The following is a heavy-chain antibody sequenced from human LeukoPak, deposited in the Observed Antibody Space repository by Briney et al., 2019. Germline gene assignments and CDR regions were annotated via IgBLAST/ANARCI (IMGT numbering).Heavy chain of an antibody. V-gene: IGHV1-8*02. CDR2: INPNSGNT. Sequence: GASVKVSCKASGYSFVGYGITWVRQAPGQGLEWMGWINPNSGNTGYTQKFQGRVTMTRNTSLNTAFMELISLKSEDTAIYYCARSLGTYWGKDFLNWFDPWGQGTLVTVSS. CDR1: GYSFVGYG. CDR3: ARSLGTYWGKDFLNWFDP. D-gene: IGHD3-16*01. J-gene: IGHJ5*02.